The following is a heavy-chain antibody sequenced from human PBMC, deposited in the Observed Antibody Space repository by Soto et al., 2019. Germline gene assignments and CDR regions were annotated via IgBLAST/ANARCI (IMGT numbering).Heavy chain of an antibody. V-gene: IGHV4-34*01. Sequence: PEETLSLTCAVYGGSFSGYYWSWIRQPPGKGLEWIGEINHSGSTNYNPSLKSRVTISVDTSKNQFSLKLSSVTAADTAVYYCARVVVGITIFGVVISRTMDVWGKGTTVTVSS. J-gene: IGHJ6*04. CDR2: INHSGST. CDR1: GGSFSGYY. D-gene: IGHD3-3*01. CDR3: ARVVVGITIFGVVISRTMDV.